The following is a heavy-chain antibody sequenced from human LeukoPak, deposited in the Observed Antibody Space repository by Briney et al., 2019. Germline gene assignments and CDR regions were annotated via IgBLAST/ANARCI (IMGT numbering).Heavy chain of an antibody. CDR2: IYYSGST. CDR3: ATTPRIGTNWYFGY. Sequence: PSQTLSLTCTLSGGSISSGGYYWSWIRQHPGKGLEWIGYIYYSGSTHYNPSLKSRVTISVDTSKNQFSLKLSSVTAADTAVYYCATTPRIGTNWYFGYWGQGTLVTVSS. V-gene: IGHV4-31*03. CDR1: GGSISSGGYY. J-gene: IGHJ4*02. D-gene: IGHD1-1*01.